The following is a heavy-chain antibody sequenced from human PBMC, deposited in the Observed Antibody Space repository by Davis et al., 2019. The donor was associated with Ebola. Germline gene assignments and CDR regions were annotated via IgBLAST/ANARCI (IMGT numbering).Heavy chain of an antibody. CDR2: ISGSGGST. CDR1: RFTFRSYA. Sequence: PGGSLRLSCAASRFTFRSYAMSWVRQAPGQGLAWVSAISGSGGSTYYADSVKGRFTISRDNAKNSLYLQMNSLRAEDTAVYYCARGLSITGTTPYGMDVWGQGTTVTVSS. J-gene: IGHJ6*02. V-gene: IGHV3-23*01. CDR3: ARGLSITGTTPYGMDV. D-gene: IGHD1-7*01.